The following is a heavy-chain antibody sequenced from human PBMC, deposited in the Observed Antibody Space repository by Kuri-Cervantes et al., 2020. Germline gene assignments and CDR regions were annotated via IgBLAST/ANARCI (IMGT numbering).Heavy chain of an antibody. CDR3: ASEWLLGSYKY. J-gene: IGHJ4*02. Sequence: KISCKTSGFTFTNSAVQWVRQARGQRLEWIGWIVVGSGNTNYAQKFQKRVTITRDMSTSTAYMELSSLRSEDTAVYYCASEWLLGSYKYWGQGTLVTVSS. CDR2: IVVGSGNT. D-gene: IGHD1-26*01. V-gene: IGHV1-58*01. CDR1: GFTFTNSA.